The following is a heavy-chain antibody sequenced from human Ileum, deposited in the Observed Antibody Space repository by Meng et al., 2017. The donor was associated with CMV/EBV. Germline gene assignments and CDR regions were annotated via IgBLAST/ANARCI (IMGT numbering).Heavy chain of an antibody. CDR2: ISSSSSTI. CDR1: GFTFSSYS. CDR3: ARVGIVVVPAASGMDV. Sequence: GESLKISCAASGFTFSSYSMNWVRQAPGKGLEWGSYISSSSSTIYYADSVKGRFTISRDNAKNSLYLQMNSLRAEDTAVYYCARVGIVVVPAASGMDVWGQWTTVTVSS. D-gene: IGHD2-2*01. J-gene: IGHJ6*02. V-gene: IGHV3-48*04.